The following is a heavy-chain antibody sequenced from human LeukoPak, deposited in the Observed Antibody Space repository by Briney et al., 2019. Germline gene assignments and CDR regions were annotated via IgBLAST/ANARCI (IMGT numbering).Heavy chain of an antibody. V-gene: IGHV4-59*01. CDR1: GGSISSCY. Sequence: PSETLSLTCTVSGGSISSCYWSWIRQPPGKGLEWIGYIYYSGSTNYNPSLKSRVTISVDTSKNQFSLKLNSVTAADTAVYYCARGYDYVWGSHRALGYWGQGTLVTVSS. CDR2: IYYSGST. D-gene: IGHD3-16*02. J-gene: IGHJ4*02. CDR3: ARGYDYVWGSHRALGY.